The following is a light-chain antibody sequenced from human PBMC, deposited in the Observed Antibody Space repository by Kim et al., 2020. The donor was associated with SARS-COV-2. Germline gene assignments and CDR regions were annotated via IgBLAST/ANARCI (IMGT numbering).Light chain of an antibody. CDR3: AAWDISLTGWV. V-gene: IGLV10-54*01. Sequence: QAGLTQPPSVSKDLRQTATLTCAGNSNNVGYQGAVWLQQHQGHPPKLLSYRDNNRPSGISEGFSASRSGNTASLTISGLQSEDEADYYCAAWDISLTGWVFGGGTQLTVL. J-gene: IGLJ3*02. CDR2: RDN. CDR1: SNNVGYQG.